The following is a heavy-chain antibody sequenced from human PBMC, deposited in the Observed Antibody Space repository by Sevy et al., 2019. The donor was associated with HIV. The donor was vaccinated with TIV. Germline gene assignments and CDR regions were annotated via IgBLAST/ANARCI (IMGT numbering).Heavy chain of an antibody. CDR3: ARGSRGTFGS. D-gene: IGHD1-26*01. CDR1: GFTFTSDY. J-gene: IGHJ4*02. CDR2: INTYGKII. V-gene: IGHV3-74*01. Sequence: GGSLRLSCAASGFTFTSDYMHWVRQPPGKGLVWVSHINTYGKIIRYADSGKGRFNTSRDNAKKTLYLQMNSLRAEDTAVYYCARGSRGTFGSWGQGTLVTVSS.